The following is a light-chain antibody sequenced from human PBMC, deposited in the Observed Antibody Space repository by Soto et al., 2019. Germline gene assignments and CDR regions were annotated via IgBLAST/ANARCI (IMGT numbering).Light chain of an antibody. CDR3: QQCNSYPPT. J-gene: IGKJ1*01. CDR2: KAS. CDR1: QSISSW. Sequence: DIQMTQSPSTLSASVGDRVTITCRASQSISSWLAWYQQKPEKAPKVLIYKASNLQSGVPARFSGSGSGTDFTLTISSLQPDDFATYYCQQCNSYPPTFGQGTTVDIK. V-gene: IGKV1-5*03.